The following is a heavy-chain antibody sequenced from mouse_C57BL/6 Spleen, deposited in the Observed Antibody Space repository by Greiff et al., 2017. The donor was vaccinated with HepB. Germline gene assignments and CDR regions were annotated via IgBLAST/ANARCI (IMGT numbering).Heavy chain of an antibody. CDR1: GYTFTSYW. J-gene: IGHJ3*01. CDR2: IDPSDSYT. Sequence: QVQLQQPGAELVKPGASVKLSCKASGYTFTSYWMQWVKQRPGQGLEWIGEIDPSDSYTNYNQKCKGKATLTVDTSSSTAYMQLSSLTSEDSAVYYCARGGYGSSYGFAYWGQGTLVTVSA. V-gene: IGHV1-50*01. D-gene: IGHD1-1*01. CDR3: ARGGYGSSYGFAY.